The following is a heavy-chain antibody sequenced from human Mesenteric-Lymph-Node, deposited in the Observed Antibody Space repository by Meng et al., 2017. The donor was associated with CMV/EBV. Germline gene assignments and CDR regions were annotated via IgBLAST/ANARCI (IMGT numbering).Heavy chain of an antibody. Sequence: GGSLRLSCAASGFTFSVYWMSWVRQAPGKGLEWVANIKPDGSEMAYVDSVKGRFTISRDNAKNSLYLQMNSLRAEDTAVYYCVRDEVDFWSGWADSANTDDAFDIWGQGTMVTVSS. CDR2: IKPDGSEM. D-gene: IGHD3-3*01. CDR3: VRDEVDFWSGWADSANTDDAFDI. V-gene: IGHV3-7*01. J-gene: IGHJ3*02. CDR1: GFTFSVYW.